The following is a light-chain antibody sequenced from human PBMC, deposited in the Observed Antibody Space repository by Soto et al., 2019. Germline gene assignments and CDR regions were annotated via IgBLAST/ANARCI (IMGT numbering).Light chain of an antibody. CDR2: KAS. V-gene: IGKV1-5*03. CDR3: QHSETYWT. Sequence: DIQMTQSPSTPSASVGDRVTITCRASQSISTWLAWYQQKPGKAPKLLIYKASSLESGVPSRFSGSGSGTEFTLTISSLQPYDYATYYCQHSETYWTSGQGTKVESK. CDR1: QSISTW. J-gene: IGKJ1*01.